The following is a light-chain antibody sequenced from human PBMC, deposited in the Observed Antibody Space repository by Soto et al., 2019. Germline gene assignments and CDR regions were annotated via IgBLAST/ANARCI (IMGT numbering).Light chain of an antibody. V-gene: IGKV3-20*01. Sequence: EIVLTQSPATLSLSPGERATLSXXASQSVSSYLAWYQQKPGQPPRLLIYGASSRATGIPDRFSGSGSGTDFTLTISRLEPEDFAVYYCQQYGSSRLTFGRGTKVDIK. CDR2: GAS. J-gene: IGKJ4*01. CDR3: QQYGSSRLT. CDR1: QSVSSY.